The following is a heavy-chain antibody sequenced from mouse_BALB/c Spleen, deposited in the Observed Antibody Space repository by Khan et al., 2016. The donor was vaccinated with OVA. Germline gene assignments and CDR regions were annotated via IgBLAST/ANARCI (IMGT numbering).Heavy chain of an antibody. J-gene: IGHJ3*01. CDR2: IWSGGST. D-gene: IGHD2-4*01. CDR1: GFSLTRYG. V-gene: IGHV2-2*02. Sequence: VQLQQSGPGLVQPSQSLSITCTVSGFSLTRYGVHWVRQSPGKGLEWRGVIWSGGSTDYNAAFISRLSISKDNSKSQVFFKMSSLQANDTAIYYCARNYDYDEGLTYWGQGTLVTVSA. CDR3: ARNYDYDEGLTY.